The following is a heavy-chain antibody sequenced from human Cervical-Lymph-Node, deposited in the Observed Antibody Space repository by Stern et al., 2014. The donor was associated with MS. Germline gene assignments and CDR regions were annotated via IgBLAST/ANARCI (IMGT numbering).Heavy chain of an antibody. D-gene: IGHD1-14*01. Sequence: QVQLVESGAEVKKPGSSVKVSCKASGDTFNSYSINWVRQAPGQRLEWMGRIIPVLGRPKYGQKFQGRVTISADKSTSTVNMEVSSLRSEDTAVYYWARDDPDRTANYYAMDVWGQGTTVIVSS. CDR1: GDTFNSYS. CDR3: ARDDPDRTANYYAMDV. CDR2: IIPVLGRP. V-gene: IGHV1-69*09. J-gene: IGHJ6*02.